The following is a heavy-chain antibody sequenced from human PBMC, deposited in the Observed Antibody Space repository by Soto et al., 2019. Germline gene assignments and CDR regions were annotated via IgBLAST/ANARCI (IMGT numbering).Heavy chain of an antibody. CDR1: GARFSTNA. J-gene: IGHJ5*02. V-gene: IGHV1-69*12. CDR2: IIAIFDKA. Sequence: QVQLVQSGAEVKKPGSSVKVSCKASGARFSTNAISWLRQAPGQGLEWMGAIIAIFDKANYAQKFQDRVTMSADESTSTAYMALSSLTSDDTAMYYCAREARGGNCESWGQGTLVTVSS. D-gene: IGHD2-21*01. CDR3: AREARGGNCES.